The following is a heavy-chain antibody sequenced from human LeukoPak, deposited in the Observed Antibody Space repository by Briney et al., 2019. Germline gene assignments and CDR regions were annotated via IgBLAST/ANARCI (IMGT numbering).Heavy chain of an antibody. D-gene: IGHD5-24*01. Sequence: GGSLRLSCAASGFSFANYAMHWVRQAPGKELEYVSSISSNGGTTYYVNSVKGRFIISRDNSKNTLYLQMASLRGEDMGVYYCAKEGRLQSSHYWGQGTLVTVS. CDR1: GFSFANYA. J-gene: IGHJ4*02. CDR3: AKEGRLQSSHY. CDR2: ISSNGGTT. V-gene: IGHV3-64*01.